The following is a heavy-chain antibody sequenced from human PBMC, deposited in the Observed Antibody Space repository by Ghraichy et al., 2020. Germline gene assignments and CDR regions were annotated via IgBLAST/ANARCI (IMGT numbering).Heavy chain of an antibody. D-gene: IGHD6-13*01. CDR1: GASISSFY. J-gene: IGHJ4*02. CDR3: TKTSRWYLLDY. Sequence: SETLSLTCIVSGASISSFYWSWVRQPPGKGLEWIGYISYSGSTSYNPSLRSRVTISLDTSKNQFSLNLSFVTTADTAVYYCTKTSRWYLLDYWGQGALVTVS. V-gene: IGHV4-59*01. CDR2: ISYSGST.